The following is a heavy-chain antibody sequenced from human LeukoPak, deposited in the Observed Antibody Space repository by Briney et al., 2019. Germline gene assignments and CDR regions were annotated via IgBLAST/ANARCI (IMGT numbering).Heavy chain of an antibody. Sequence: SVKVSCKASGGTFSSYAISWVRQAPGQGLEWMGGIIPIFGTANYAQEFQGRVTITADESTSTAYMELSSLRSEDTAVYYCARPAGGYYDSSGYYYEEFAFDIWGQGTMVTVSS. CDR3: ARPAGGYYDSSGYYYEEFAFDI. V-gene: IGHV1-69*13. D-gene: IGHD3-22*01. J-gene: IGHJ3*02. CDR1: GGTFSSYA. CDR2: IIPIFGTA.